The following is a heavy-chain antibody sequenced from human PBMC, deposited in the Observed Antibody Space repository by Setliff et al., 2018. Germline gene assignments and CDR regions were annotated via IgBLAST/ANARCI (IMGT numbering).Heavy chain of an antibody. V-gene: IGHV1-18*01. Sequence: ASVKVSCKASGYTFTSYGISWVRQAPGQGLEWMGWISAYNGNTNYAQKLQGRVTMTTDTSTSTAYMELRSLRSDDTAVYYCASDVGTSSFEVATMIVVAATDAFDIWGQGTMVTVSS. CDR2: ISAYNGNT. J-gene: IGHJ3*02. CDR1: GYTFTSYG. CDR3: ASDVGTSSFEVATMIVVAATDAFDI. D-gene: IGHD3-22*01.